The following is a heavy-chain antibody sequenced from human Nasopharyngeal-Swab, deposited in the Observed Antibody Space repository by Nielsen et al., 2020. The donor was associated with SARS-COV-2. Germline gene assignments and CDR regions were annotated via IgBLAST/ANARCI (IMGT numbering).Heavy chain of an antibody. J-gene: IGHJ4*02. CDR3: ATRQRPSYSSGWYQQITDY. V-gene: IGHV4-59*05. CDR2: IYYSGST. D-gene: IGHD6-19*01. Sequence: PGKGLEWLGYIYYSGSTYYNPSLKSRVTISVDTSKNQFSLKLSSVTAADTAVYYCATRQRPSYSSGWYQQITDYWGQGTLVTVSS.